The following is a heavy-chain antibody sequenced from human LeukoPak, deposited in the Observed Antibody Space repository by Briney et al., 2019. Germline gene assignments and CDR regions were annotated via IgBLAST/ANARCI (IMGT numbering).Heavy chain of an antibody. Sequence: GESLKISCKDSGYSFTDYWIGWVRQMPGKGLEWMGIIYPGDSDTRYSPSFQGQVTISADKSISTAYLQWSSLKVSDTAMYYCARLGGYGGYPYYFDYWGQGTLVTVSS. CDR2: IYPGDSDT. J-gene: IGHJ4*02. CDR1: GYSFTDYW. D-gene: IGHD5-12*01. V-gene: IGHV5-51*01. CDR3: ARLGGYGGYPYYFDY.